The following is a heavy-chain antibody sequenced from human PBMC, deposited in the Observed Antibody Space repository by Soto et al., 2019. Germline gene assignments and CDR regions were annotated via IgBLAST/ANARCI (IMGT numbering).Heavy chain of an antibody. CDR3: AREVGAPSGWLDH. V-gene: IGHV3-23*01. CDR1: GFTFTKYA. CDR2: ISASGGLK. Sequence: EVQLSESGGDLRQPGGSLRLSCAASGFTFTKYAMTWVRQTPGKGLEWVSGISASGGLKYYADSVRGRFTVSRDNSKNILYHQMDNLRDEDTALYYCAREVGAPSGWLDHWGQGTQVTVSS. J-gene: IGHJ5*02. D-gene: IGHD1-26*01.